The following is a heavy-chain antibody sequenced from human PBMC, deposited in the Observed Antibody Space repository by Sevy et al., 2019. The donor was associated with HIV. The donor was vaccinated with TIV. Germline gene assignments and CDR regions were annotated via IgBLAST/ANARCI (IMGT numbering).Heavy chain of an antibody. D-gene: IGHD6-13*01. CDR1: GFTVSDNY. J-gene: IGHJ4*02. CDR2: IYIAGRT. Sequence: GSLRLSCAVSGFTVSDNYMNWVRQAPGKGLEWVSIIYIAGRTYYADSVRGRFTISRDNARNSLYLRMNSLRAEDTALYYCVRAIAAAGSFWGQGTLVTVSS. CDR3: VRAIAAAGSF. V-gene: IGHV3-66*01.